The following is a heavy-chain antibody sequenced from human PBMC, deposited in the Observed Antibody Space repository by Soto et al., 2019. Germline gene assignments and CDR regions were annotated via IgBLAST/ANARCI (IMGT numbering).Heavy chain of an antibody. CDR1: GGSFSGYY. Sequence: QVQLQQWGAGLLKPSETLSLTCAVYGGSFSGYYWSWIRQPPGKGLEWIGEINHSGSTNYNPSLTSRVTISVDTSLNQFALKLSSVTAADTAVYYCARGQGWLGLKYFQHRGQGTLGTGSS. D-gene: IGHD5-12*01. V-gene: IGHV4-34*01. CDR3: ARGQGWLGLKYFQH. CDR2: INHSGST. J-gene: IGHJ1*01.